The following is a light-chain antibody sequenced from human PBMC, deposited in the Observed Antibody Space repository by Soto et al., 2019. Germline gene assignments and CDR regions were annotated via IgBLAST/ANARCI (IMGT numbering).Light chain of an antibody. CDR1: QGVGST. CDR3: QHYKTWPLS. Sequence: ELVLTQSPATLSVSPGERATLSCRASQGVGSTLAWYQQAPGQAPRLLIYDASTRATGIPARFSGDGSGTEFTLTISSLQSDDTAVYYCQHYKTWPLSFGGGTRVEI. CDR2: DAS. V-gene: IGKV3-15*01. J-gene: IGKJ4*01.